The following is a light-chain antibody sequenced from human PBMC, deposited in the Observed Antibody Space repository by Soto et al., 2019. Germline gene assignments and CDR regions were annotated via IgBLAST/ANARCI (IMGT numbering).Light chain of an antibody. CDR1: SSNIGGNV. J-gene: IGLJ2*01. CDR3: SSSAGSIL. CDR2: SNN. Sequence: QSVLTQPPSASGTPGQRVTISCSGGSSNIGGNVVNWYQVLPGMAHKLLIYSNNQRPSGVPDRFSGSKSGTSASLAISGLQSEDEADYYCSSSAGSILFGGGTKLTVL. V-gene: IGLV1-44*01.